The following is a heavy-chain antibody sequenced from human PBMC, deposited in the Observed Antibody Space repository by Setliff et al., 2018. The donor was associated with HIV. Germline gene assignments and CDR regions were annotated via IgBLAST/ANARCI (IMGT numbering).Heavy chain of an antibody. Sequence: SETLSLTCAVSGDSMSGYYWSWIRQSPGKKLEWIGYIHTSGSTNYNPSLKSRVTISLDTSNDRFSLRLSSVPAADTAVYYCARAPTGELDFWGQGTRVTVSS. CDR2: IHTSGST. CDR3: ARAPTGELDF. V-gene: IGHV4-4*08. CDR1: GDSMSGYY. J-gene: IGHJ4*02. D-gene: IGHD7-27*01.